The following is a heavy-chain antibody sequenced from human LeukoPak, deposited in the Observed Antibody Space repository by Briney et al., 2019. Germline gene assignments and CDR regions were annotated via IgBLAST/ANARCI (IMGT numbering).Heavy chain of an antibody. CDR3: APGVAAHYFDY. CDR1: GVRFNSYA. D-gene: IGHD2-15*01. J-gene: IGHJ4*02. CDR2: ISGSGGST. V-gene: IGHV3-23*01. Sequence: GETLRLSVAACGVRFNSYAMRWVHQAPEKGLEWVSAISGSGGSTYYADVVKGRFTISRDNSKNTLYLQMNSLRAEDTAVYYCAPGVAAHYFDYWGQGTLVTVSS.